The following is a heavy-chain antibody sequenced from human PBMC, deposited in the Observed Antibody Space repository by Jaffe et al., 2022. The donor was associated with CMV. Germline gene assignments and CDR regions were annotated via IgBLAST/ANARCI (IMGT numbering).Heavy chain of an antibody. CDR1: GFTFTSSA. D-gene: IGHD4-17*01. CDR3: ATRYGDYQTDWYFDL. J-gene: IGHJ2*01. Sequence: QMQLVQSGPEVKKPGTSVKVSCKASGFTFTSSAVQWVRQARGQRLEWIGWIVVGSGNTNYAQKFQERVTITRDMSTSTAYMELSSLRSEDTAVYYCATRYGDYQTDWYFDLWGRGTLVTVSS. CDR2: IVVGSGNT. V-gene: IGHV1-58*01.